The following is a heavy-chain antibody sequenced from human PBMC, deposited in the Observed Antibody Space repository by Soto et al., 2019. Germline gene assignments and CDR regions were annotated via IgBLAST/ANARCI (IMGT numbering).Heavy chain of an antibody. CDR3: AKDQVVVPAAGSWFDP. D-gene: IGHD2-2*01. Sequence: GGSLRLSCAASGFTFSTYAMTWVRQAPEKGLECVSSISGNGGSTYYADSVKGRFTISRDNSRNTLYLQMNSLRSEDTAVYYCAKDQVVVPAAGSWFDPWGQGTLVTVSS. V-gene: IGHV3-23*01. J-gene: IGHJ5*02. CDR2: ISGNGGST. CDR1: GFTFSTYA.